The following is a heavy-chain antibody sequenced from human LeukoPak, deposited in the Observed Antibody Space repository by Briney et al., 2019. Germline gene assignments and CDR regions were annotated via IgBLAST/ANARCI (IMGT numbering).Heavy chain of an antibody. CDR1: GFSVSDHY. V-gene: IGHV3-53*01. CDR2: IFADDPT. CDR3: ARGAMSTFARFDS. J-gene: IGHJ4*02. D-gene: IGHD2/OR15-2a*01. Sequence: GGSLRLSCVVSGFSVSDHYMSWVRQAPGKGLQWLSVIFADDPTYYEDSVKGRFTISRDRSQNTLYLQMNSLRAEDTAVYYCARGAMSTFARFDSWGRGTLVSVSS.